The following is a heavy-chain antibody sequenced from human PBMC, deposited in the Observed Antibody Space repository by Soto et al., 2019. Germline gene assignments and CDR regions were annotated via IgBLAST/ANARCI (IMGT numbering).Heavy chain of an antibody. D-gene: IGHD2-2*01. V-gene: IGHV4-39*02. CDR2: IYYSGST. J-gene: IGHJ5*02. Sequence: QLQLQESGPGLVKPSETLSLTCTVSGGSISSSSSYWAWIRQPPGKGLEWIGSIYYSGSTYYNPSLKSRVTISVDTSKNHFYLKLTSVTAADTAVYYCEGPPAGDWYDPWGQGTLVTVSS. CDR1: GGSISSSSSY. CDR3: EGPPAGDWYDP.